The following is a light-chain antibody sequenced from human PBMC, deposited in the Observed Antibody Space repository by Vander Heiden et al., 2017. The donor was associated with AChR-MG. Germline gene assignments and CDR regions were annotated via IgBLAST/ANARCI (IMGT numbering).Light chain of an antibody. V-gene: IGKV1-33*01. CDR1: QDISNY. CDR2: DAS. Sequence: DIQMTQSPSSLSASVGDRVTITCQASQDISNYLNWYQQKPGKAPKLLIYDASNLETGVPSRFSGSGSGTDFTFTISSLQPEDIATYYWQQDDNAFTFGHGTKVDIK. J-gene: IGKJ3*01. CDR3: QQDDNAFT.